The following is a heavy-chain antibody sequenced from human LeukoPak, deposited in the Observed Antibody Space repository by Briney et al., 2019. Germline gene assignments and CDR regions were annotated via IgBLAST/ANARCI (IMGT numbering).Heavy chain of an antibody. V-gene: IGHV4-34*01. CDR3: ARLGARWRERYMDV. CDR1: GGSISSYY. D-gene: IGHD5-24*01. J-gene: IGHJ6*03. Sequence: PSETLSLTCTVSGGSISSYYWSWIRQPPGKGLEWIGEINHSGSTNYNPPLKSRVTISVDTSKNQFSLKLSSVTAADTAVYYCARLGARWRERYMDVWGKGTTVTVSS. CDR2: INHSGST.